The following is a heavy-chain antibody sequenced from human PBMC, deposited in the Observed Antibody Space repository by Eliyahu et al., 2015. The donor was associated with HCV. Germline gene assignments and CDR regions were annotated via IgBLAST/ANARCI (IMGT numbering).Heavy chain of an antibody. V-gene: IGHV3-30*04. J-gene: IGHJ6*02. Sequence: QVQLVESGGGVVQPGRSLXLSXAASXFXFXXXAXNWVRQAPGKGLEWATIISYDANNKYYADSVKGRFTISRDNSKNTLYLQMDSLRTEDTAVYYCARDAGYSFGSYYFYGMDVWGQGTTVTVSS. D-gene: IGHD5-12*01. CDR2: ISYDANNK. CDR1: XFXFXXXA. CDR3: ARDAGYSFGSYYFYGMDV.